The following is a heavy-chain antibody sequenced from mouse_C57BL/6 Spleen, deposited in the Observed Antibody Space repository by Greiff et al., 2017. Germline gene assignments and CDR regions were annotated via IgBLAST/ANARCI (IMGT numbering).Heavy chain of an antibody. CDR1: GYTFTSYW. CDR3: ARDYGSSYGAMDY. D-gene: IGHD1-1*01. J-gene: IGHJ4*01. V-gene: IGHV1-64*01. CDR2: IHPNSGST. Sequence: QVQLQQPGAELVKPGASVKLSCKASGYTFTSYWMHWVKQRPGQGLEWIGMIHPNSGSTNYNEKFKSKATLTVDKSSSTAYMQLSSLTSEDSAVYYCARDYGSSYGAMDYWVKEPQSPSPQ.